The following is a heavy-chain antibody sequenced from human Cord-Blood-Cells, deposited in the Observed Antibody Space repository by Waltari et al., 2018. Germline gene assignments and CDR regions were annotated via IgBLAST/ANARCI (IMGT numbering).Heavy chain of an antibody. V-gene: IGHV1-18*04. CDR2: ISAYNGNT. Sequence: QVQLVQSGAEVKKPGASVKVSCKASGYTFTSYGISWLRQAPGQGLEWWGWISAYNGNTNYAQDLQGRVNMTTDTSTSTAYMGLRSLRSDDTAVYYCARDLYAILVVPAASNWFDPWGQGTLVTVSS. J-gene: IGHJ5*02. CDR3: ARDLYAILVVPAASNWFDP. D-gene: IGHD2-2*01. CDR1: GYTFTSYG.